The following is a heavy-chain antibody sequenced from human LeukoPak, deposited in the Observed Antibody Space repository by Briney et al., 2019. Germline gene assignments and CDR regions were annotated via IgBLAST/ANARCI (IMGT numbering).Heavy chain of an antibody. V-gene: IGHV4-59*01. CDR1: GGSISSYY. Sequence: SETLSLTCTVSGGSISSYYWSWIRQPPGKGLEWIGYIYYSGSTNYNPSLKSRVTISVDTSKNQFSLKLSSVTAADTAVYYCARDRYYDSGSYYNWGQGALVTVSS. CDR2: IYYSGST. CDR3: ARDRYYDSGSYYN. D-gene: IGHD3-10*01. J-gene: IGHJ4*02.